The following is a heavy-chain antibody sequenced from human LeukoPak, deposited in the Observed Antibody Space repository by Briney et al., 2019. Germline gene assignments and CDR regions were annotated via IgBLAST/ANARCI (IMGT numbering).Heavy chain of an antibody. CDR1: GGSISSSSYY. CDR2: IYYSGST. J-gene: IGHJ2*01. Sequence: SETLSLTCTVPGGSISSSSYYWGWIRQPPGKGLEWIGSIYYSGSTYYNPSLKSRVTISVDTSKNQFSLKLSSVTAADTAVYYCARDSYWYFDLWGRGTLVTVSS. V-gene: IGHV4-39*02. CDR3: ARDSYWYFDL.